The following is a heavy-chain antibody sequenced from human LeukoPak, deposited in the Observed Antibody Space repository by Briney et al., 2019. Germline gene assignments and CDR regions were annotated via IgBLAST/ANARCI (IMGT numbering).Heavy chain of an antibody. Sequence: GGSLRLSCAASGFTFISYAIHWVRQAPGKGLEWVAVTSPDEGLKFYGDSVKGRFTISRDNSKNTMYLQMNNLREEDTAVYYCTRDPILGAPDYFDYWGQGTLVTVSS. V-gene: IGHV3-30*04. CDR3: TRDPILGAPDYFDY. D-gene: IGHD1-26*01. CDR1: GFTFISYA. J-gene: IGHJ4*02. CDR2: TSPDEGLK.